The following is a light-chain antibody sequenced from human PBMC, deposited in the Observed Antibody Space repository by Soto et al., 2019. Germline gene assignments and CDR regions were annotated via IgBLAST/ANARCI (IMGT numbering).Light chain of an antibody. CDR2: GAS. Sequence: EIVLTQSPGTLSLSPGERATLSCRASQSVSSSYLAWYQQKPGQAPRLLIYGASSRATGIPDRFSGSGSGTDFTLTISRLEPEDFAVYYCQQYGSSPAGTFGQGNKVEIK. V-gene: IGKV3-20*01. CDR1: QSVSSSY. J-gene: IGKJ1*01. CDR3: QQYGSSPAGT.